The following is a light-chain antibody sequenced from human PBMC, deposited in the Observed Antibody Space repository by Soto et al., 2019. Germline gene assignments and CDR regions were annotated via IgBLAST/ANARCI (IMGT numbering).Light chain of an antibody. CDR3: QQYHIYSGT. V-gene: IGKV1-5*03. J-gene: IGKJ1*01. Sequence: DIQMTQSASTLSASLGDRVTITWRASQTIDSWLAWYQQRTGKPPNLLIYKASTLASGVPSRFSGSGSGTEFNLTINSLQTDDFATYYCQQYHIYSGTFGQGTKVDI. CDR1: QTIDSW. CDR2: KAS.